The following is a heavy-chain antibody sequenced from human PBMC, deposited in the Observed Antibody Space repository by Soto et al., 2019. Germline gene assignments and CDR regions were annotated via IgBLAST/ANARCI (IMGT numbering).Heavy chain of an antibody. D-gene: IGHD3-3*02. CDR1: GGSISSYY. CDR2: IYYSGST. J-gene: IGHJ4*02. V-gene: IGHV4-59*08. CDR3: ARLVIAKEGYYFDY. Sequence: PSVTLSLTCTVSGGSISSYYWSWIRQPPGKGLEWIGYIYYSGSTNYNPSLKSRVTISVDTSKNQFSLKLSSVTAADTAVYYCARLVIAKEGYYFDYWGQGTLVTVSS.